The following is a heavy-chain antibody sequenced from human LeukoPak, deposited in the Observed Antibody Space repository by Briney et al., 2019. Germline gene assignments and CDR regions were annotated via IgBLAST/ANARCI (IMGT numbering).Heavy chain of an antibody. J-gene: IGHJ4*02. Sequence: GGSLRLSCAASGFIFSNFWTSWVRQAPGRGLEWVANINTDGSEEYYVDSVKGRFIISRDNARNSLYLQMNSLRAEDTAVYYCARDPAAWDYWGQGALVTVSS. V-gene: IGHV3-7*01. CDR1: GFIFSNFW. D-gene: IGHD6-13*01. CDR2: INTDGSEE. CDR3: ARDPAAWDY.